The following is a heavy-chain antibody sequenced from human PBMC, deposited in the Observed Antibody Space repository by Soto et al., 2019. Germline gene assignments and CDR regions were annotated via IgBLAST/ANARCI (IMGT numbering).Heavy chain of an antibody. V-gene: IGHV3-33*01. Sequence: QVQLVESGGGVVQPGRSLRLSCAASGFTFSSYGMHWVRQAPGKGLEWVAVIWYDGSNKYYADSVKGRFTISRDNSKNTLYLQMNSLRAEDTAVYYCARGNRNYYYGMDVWGQGTTVTVSS. CDR1: GFTFSSYG. D-gene: IGHD4-4*01. CDR3: ARGNRNYYYGMDV. CDR2: IWYDGSNK. J-gene: IGHJ6*02.